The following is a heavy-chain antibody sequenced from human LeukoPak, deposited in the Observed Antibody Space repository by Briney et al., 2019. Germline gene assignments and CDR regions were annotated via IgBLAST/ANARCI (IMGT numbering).Heavy chain of an antibody. CDR1: GITFSSYE. CDR2: ISSSGSTI. V-gene: IGHV3-48*03. CDR3: ASEVNNWFDP. Sequence: GGSLRLSCAASGITFSSYEMNWVRQAPGKGLEWVSYISSSGSTIYYADSVKGRFTISRDNAKNSLYLQMNSLRAEDTAVYYCASEVNNWFDPWGQGTLVTVSS. J-gene: IGHJ5*02. D-gene: IGHD3-10*01.